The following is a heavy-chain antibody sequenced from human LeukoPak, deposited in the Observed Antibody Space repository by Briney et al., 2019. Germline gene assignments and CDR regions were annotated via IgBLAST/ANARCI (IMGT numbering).Heavy chain of an antibody. D-gene: IGHD4-17*01. CDR2: IRYDGSNK. Sequence: GGSLRLSCAASGFTFSSYGMHWVRQAPGKGLEWVAFIRYDGSNKYYADSVKGRFTISRDNSKNTLYLQMNSLRAEDTAVYYCANLWAKNGDSLAWGQGTMVTVSS. CDR1: GFTFSSYG. V-gene: IGHV3-30*02. J-gene: IGHJ3*01. CDR3: ANLWAKNGDSLA.